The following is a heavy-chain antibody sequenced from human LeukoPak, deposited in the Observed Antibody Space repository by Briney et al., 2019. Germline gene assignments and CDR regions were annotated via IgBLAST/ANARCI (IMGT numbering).Heavy chain of an antibody. D-gene: IGHD4-17*01. CDR3: ARLAYGDYGGDAFDI. CDR1: GFTFSSYA. J-gene: IGHJ3*02. CDR2: ISGSGGNT. Sequence: GGSLRLSCAASGFTFSSYAMSWVRQAPGKGLEWVSTISGSGGNTYYADSVKGRFTISRDNSKNTLYLQMNSLRAEDTAFYYCARLAYGDYGGDAFDIWGQGTMVTVSS. V-gene: IGHV3-23*01.